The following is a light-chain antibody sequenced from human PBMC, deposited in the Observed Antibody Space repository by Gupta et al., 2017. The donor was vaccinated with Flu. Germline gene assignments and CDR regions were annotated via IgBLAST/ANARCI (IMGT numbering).Light chain of an antibody. J-gene: IGLJ1*01. CDR3: QSADSSGSPF. V-gene: IGLV3-25*02. CDR1: ALPKQY. Sequence: SYELTQPPSVSVSPGQTARIPCSGDALPKQYAYWYQQKPGQAPVLVIYKDSERPSGIPERFSGSSSGTTVTLTISGVQAEDDADYYCQSADSSGSPFFGTGTKVTVL. CDR2: KDS.